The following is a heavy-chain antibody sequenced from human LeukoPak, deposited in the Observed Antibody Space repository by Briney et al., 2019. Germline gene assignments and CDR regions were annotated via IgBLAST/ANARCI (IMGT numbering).Heavy chain of an antibody. V-gene: IGHV1-8*01. CDR2: MNPNSGNT. J-gene: IGHJ6*02. Sequence: GASVKVSCKASGYTFTSYDINWVRQATGQGLEWMGWMNPNSGNTGYAQKFQGRVTMTRNTSISTAYMELSSLRSEDTAVYYCARVSGWTDYYYYYGMDVRGQGTTVTVSS. CDR3: ARVSGWTDYYYYYGMDV. CDR1: GYTFTSYD. D-gene: IGHD3-10*01.